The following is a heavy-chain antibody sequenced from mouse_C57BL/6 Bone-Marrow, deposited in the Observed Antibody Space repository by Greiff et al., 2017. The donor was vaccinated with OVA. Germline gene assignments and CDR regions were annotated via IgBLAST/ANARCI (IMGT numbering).Heavy chain of an antibody. CDR2: IDPENGDT. V-gene: IGHV14-4*01. J-gene: IGHJ3*01. Sequence: VQLQQSGAELVRPGASVKLSCTASGFNIKDDYMHWVKQRPEQGLEWIGWIDPENGDTEYASKFQGKATITADTSSNTAYLQLSSLTSEDTAVYDCTTDGCYLAWVAYWGQGTLVTVSA. CDR3: TTDGCYLAWVAY. D-gene: IGHD5-5*01. CDR1: GFNIKDDY.